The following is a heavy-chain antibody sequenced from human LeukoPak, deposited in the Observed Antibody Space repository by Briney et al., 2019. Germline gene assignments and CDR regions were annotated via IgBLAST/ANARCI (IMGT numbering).Heavy chain of an antibody. CDR3: ARGPRYCSSTSCNYGMDV. J-gene: IGHJ6*02. Sequence: SVKVSCKASGGTFSSYAISWVRQAPGQGLEWMGRIIPIFGIANYAQKFQGRVTITADKSTSTAYMELSSQRSEDTAVYYCARGPRYCSSTSCNYGMDVWGQGTTVTVSS. V-gene: IGHV1-69*04. CDR2: IIPIFGIA. CDR1: GGTFSSYA. D-gene: IGHD2-2*01.